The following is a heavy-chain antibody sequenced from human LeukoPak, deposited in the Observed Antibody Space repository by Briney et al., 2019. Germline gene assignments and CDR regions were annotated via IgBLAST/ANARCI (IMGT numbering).Heavy chain of an antibody. CDR2: IYYSGST. D-gene: IGHD3-10*01. CDR3: ARFTGSYKLDY. CDR1: GGSISSYY. Sequence: KPSETLSLTCTVSGGSISSYYWSWIRQPPGKGLEWIGYIYYSGSTNYNPSLKSRVTISVDTSKNQFSLKLSSVTAADTAVYYCARFTGSYKLDYWGQGTLVTVSS. J-gene: IGHJ4*02. V-gene: IGHV4-59*01.